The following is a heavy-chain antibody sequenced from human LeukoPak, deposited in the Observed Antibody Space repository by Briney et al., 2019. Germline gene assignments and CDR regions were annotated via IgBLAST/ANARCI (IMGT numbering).Heavy chain of an antibody. J-gene: IGHJ4*03. CDR1: AFTFSSFA. CDR2: ISYDGNNK. D-gene: IGHD6-13*01. CDR3: AREGPSSSWYGFDY. Sequence: GGSLRLSCAASAFTFSSFAMHWVRQAPGKGLEWVAVISYDGNNKYYADSVKGRFTISRDNSKNTLYLQMNSLRAEDTAVYYCAREGPSSSWYGFDYWGQGTTVTVSS. V-gene: IGHV3-30*04.